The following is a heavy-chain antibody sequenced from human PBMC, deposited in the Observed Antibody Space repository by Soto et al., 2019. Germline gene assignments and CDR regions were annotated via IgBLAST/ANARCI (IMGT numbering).Heavy chain of an antibody. D-gene: IGHD2-15*01. CDR1: GFTFSSYG. J-gene: IGHJ6*02. CDR2: IWYDGSNK. Sequence: QVQLVESGGGVVQPGRSLRLSCAASGFTFSSYGMHWVRQAPGKGLEWVAVIWYDGSNKYYADSVKGRFTISRDNSKNTLYLQMNSLRAEDTAVYYCARGGSSPEVYYYYGMDVWGQGTTDTVSS. CDR3: ARGGSSPEVYYYYGMDV. V-gene: IGHV3-33*01.